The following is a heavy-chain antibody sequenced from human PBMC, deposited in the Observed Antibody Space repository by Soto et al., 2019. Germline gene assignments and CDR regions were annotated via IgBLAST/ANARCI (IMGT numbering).Heavy chain of an antibody. D-gene: IGHD3-3*01. CDR2: ISYDGSNK. CDR3: AKGGPYYDFWSGYTSYYYYGMDV. CDR1: GFTFSSYG. J-gene: IGHJ6*02. V-gene: IGHV3-30*18. Sequence: GGSLRLSCAASGFTFSSYGMHWVRQAPGKGLEWVAVISYDGSNKYYADSVEGRFTISRDNSKNTLYLQMNSLRAEDTAVYYCAKGGPYYDFWSGYTSYYYYGMDVWGQGTTVTVSS.